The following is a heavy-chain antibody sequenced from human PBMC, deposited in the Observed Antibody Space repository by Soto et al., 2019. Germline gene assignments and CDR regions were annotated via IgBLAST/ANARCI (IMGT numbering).Heavy chain of an antibody. V-gene: IGHV4-59*01. J-gene: IGHJ4*02. D-gene: IGHD5-18*01. CDR3: ARADRVDTAMVPTVTYYFDY. CDR1: GGSIRSYY. CDR2: IYYSGST. Sequence: PSETLSLTCTGSGGSIRSYYWSWIRQPPGKGLEWIGYIYYSGSTNYNPSLKSRVTISVDTSKNQFSLKLSSVTAADTAVYYCARADRVDTAMVPTVTYYFDYWGQGTLVTV.